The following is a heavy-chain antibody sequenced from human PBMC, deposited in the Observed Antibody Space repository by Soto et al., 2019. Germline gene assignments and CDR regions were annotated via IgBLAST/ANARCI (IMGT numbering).Heavy chain of an antibody. J-gene: IGHJ6*02. CDR2: IIPVFGLV. Sequence: QVHLLLQSGAEVKKPGSSVKVSCKASGGTPSNSAISWVRQAPGQGLEWMGGIIPVFGLVKYAQNFQGRVTITADKSTNTAYMELSSLRPENTAVYYCAGCRIVVVGSRAYYGMDVWGQGTTVTVSS. CDR1: GGTPSNSA. D-gene: IGHD3-22*01. CDR3: AGCRIVVVGSRAYYGMDV. V-gene: IGHV1-69*17.